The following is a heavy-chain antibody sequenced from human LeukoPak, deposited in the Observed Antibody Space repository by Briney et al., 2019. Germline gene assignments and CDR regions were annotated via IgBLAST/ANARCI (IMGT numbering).Heavy chain of an antibody. Sequence: GASVKVSCKASGYTFTGYYMHWVRQAPGQGLEWMGWINPNSGGTNYAQKFQGRVTMTRDTSISTAYMELSRLRSDDTAVYYCARVATVTTYFRYYYYMDVRGKGTTVTVSS. V-gene: IGHV1-2*02. CDR2: INPNSGGT. CDR1: GYTFTGYY. J-gene: IGHJ6*03. D-gene: IGHD4-11*01. CDR3: ARVATVTTYFRYYYYMDV.